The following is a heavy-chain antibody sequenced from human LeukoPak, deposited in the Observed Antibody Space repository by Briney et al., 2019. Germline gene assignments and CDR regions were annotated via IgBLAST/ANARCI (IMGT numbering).Heavy chain of an antibody. CDR3: ARDLSGSYLLDY. Sequence: PGGPLRLSCAASGFTFSSYSMNWVRQAPGKGLEWVSSISSSSSYIYYADSVKGRFTISRDNAKNSLYLQMNSLRAEDTAVYYCARDLSGSYLLDYWGQGTLVTVSS. CDR1: GFTFSSYS. V-gene: IGHV3-21*01. D-gene: IGHD1-26*01. CDR2: ISSSSSYI. J-gene: IGHJ4*02.